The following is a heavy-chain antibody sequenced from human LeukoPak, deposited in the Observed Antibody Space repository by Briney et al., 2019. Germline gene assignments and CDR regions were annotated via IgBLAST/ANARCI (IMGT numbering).Heavy chain of an antibody. J-gene: IGHJ5*02. Sequence: GASVKVSCKVSGYTLTELSMHWVRQAPGKGLEWMVGFDPEDGETIYAQKFQGRVTMTEDTSTDTAYMELSSLRSEDTAVYYCATGPQLWRQDGWFDPWGQGTLVTVSS. CDR1: GYTLTELS. V-gene: IGHV1-24*01. CDR3: ATGPQLWRQDGWFDP. D-gene: IGHD5-24*01. CDR2: FDPEDGET.